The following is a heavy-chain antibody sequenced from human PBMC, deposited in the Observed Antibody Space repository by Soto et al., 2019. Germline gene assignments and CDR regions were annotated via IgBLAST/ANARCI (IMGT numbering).Heavy chain of an antibody. CDR2: ISYDGSDK. CDR3: GGGQYYFDY. V-gene: IGHV3-30*03. CDR1: GFPFTSYG. D-gene: IGHD3-10*01. J-gene: IGHJ4*02. Sequence: QVQLVESGGGVVQPGRSLRLSCAASGFPFTSYGMHWVREGPDKGLEWVAIISYDGSDKYYADSVKGRFTISRDNSKNTLYLQMNSLRPEDTAFYYCGGGQYYFDYRGQGTLVIVSS.